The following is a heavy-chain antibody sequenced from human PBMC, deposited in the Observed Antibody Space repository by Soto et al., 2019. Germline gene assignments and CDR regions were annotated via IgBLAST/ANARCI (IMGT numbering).Heavy chain of an antibody. CDR2: IKSKTDGGTT. CDR1: GFTFSNAW. Sequence: EGSLRLSXAASGFTFSNAWMSWVRQAPGKGLEWVGRIKSKTDGGTTDYAAPVKGRFTISRDDSKNTLYLQMNSMKTEDTAVYYCTTDGINYYDSSGYSHWGQGTLVTVSS. J-gene: IGHJ4*02. V-gene: IGHV3-15*01. CDR3: TTDGINYYDSSGYSH. D-gene: IGHD3-22*01.